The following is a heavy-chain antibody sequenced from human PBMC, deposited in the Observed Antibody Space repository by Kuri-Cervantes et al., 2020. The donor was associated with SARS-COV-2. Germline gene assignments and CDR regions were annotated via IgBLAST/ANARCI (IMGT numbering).Heavy chain of an antibody. CDR1: GGSISSSSYY. D-gene: IGHD1-7*01. CDR3: ARDPETSWYFDL. V-gene: IGHV4-39*07. J-gene: IGHJ2*01. CDR2: IYYSGST. Sequence: SEILSLTCTVSGGSISSSSYYWGWIRQPPGKGLEWIGSIYYSGSTYYNPSLKGRVTISVDTSKNQFSLKLSSVTAADTAVYYCARDPETSWYFDLWGRGTLVTVSS.